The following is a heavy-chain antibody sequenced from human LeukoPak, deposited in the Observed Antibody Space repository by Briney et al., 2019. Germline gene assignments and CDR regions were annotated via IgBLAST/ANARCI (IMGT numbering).Heavy chain of an antibody. Sequence: GASVKVSCKASGGTFSSYAISWVRQAPGQGLEWMGGIIPIFGTANYAQKFQGRVTITADESTSTAYMELSSLRSEDTAVYYCATSEGGDWPINYYFDYWGQGTLVTVSS. CDR1: GGTFSSYA. CDR3: ATSEGGDWPINYYFDY. V-gene: IGHV1-69*13. D-gene: IGHD2-21*02. CDR2: IIPIFGTA. J-gene: IGHJ4*02.